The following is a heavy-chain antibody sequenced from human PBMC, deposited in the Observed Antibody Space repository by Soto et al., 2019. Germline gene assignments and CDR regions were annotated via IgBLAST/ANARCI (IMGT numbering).Heavy chain of an antibody. J-gene: IGHJ4*02. Sequence: EVQLVESGGGLVQPGGSLRLSCAASGFTFSSYWMHWVRQAPGKGLVWVSRINSDGSSTSYADSVKGRFTISRDNAKNTLYLQMNSRRGDDAAVYYCVRTSLVVAAAAREDYWGQGTLVTVSS. CDR1: GFTFSSYW. CDR2: INSDGSST. CDR3: VRTSLVVAAAAREDY. D-gene: IGHD2-15*01. V-gene: IGHV3-74*01.